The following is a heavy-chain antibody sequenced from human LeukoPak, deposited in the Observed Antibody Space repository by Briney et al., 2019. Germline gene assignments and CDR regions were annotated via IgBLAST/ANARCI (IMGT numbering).Heavy chain of an antibody. D-gene: IGHD2-2*01. Sequence: PGGSLRLSCAASGFTFSSYNMKWVRQAPGKGLEWVSAITGDGGSTYYADSVRGRFTISRDNSKNTLYLQMNSLRAEDTAVCYCAKLIPPVDCSSISCYGFDYWGQGTLVTVSS. V-gene: IGHV3-23*01. CDR3: AKLIPPVDCSSISCYGFDY. CDR1: GFTFSSYN. J-gene: IGHJ4*02. CDR2: ITGDGGST.